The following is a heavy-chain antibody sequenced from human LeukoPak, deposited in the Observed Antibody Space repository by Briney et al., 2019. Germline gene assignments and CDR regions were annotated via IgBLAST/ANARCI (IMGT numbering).Heavy chain of an antibody. CDR1: GGTFSSYA. V-gene: IGHV1-69*13. CDR2: IIPIFDTA. J-gene: IGHJ4*02. D-gene: IGHD5-12*01. CDR3: ARGGGYSGYEDY. Sequence: GASVKVSCKASGGTFSSYAISWVRQAPGQGLEWMGGIIPIFDTANYAQKFQGRVTITADESTSTAYMELSSLRSEDTAVYYRARGGGYSGYEDYWGQGTLVTVSS.